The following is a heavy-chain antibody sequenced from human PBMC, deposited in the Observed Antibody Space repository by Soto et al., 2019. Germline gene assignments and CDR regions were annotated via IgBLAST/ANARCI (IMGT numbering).Heavy chain of an antibody. CDR1: GGSFSGYY. Sequence: QVQLQQWDAGLLKPSETLSLTCAVYGGSFSGYYWSWIRQPPGKGLEWIGEINHGGSTYYNPSLRSRVTISVDTSKNQFSLKLRSVTAADTAVYYCARQQLVIDDWGQGTLVTVSS. CDR3: ARQQLVIDD. V-gene: IGHV4-34*01. CDR2: INHGGST. D-gene: IGHD6-13*01. J-gene: IGHJ4*02.